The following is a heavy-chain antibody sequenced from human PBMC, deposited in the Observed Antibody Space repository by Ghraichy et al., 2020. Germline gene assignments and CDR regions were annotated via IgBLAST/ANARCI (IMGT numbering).Heavy chain of an antibody. Sequence: GESLNISCAASGFTFSSYGMHWVRQAPGKGLEWVAVIWYDGSNKYYADSVKGRFTISRDNSKNTLYLQMNSLRAEDTAVYYCARDPLSSGDYWPSDYYYYGMDVWGQGTTVTVSS. CDR3: ARDPLSSGDYWPSDYYYYGMDV. J-gene: IGHJ6*02. V-gene: IGHV3-33*01. D-gene: IGHD1-26*01. CDR1: GFTFSSYG. CDR2: IWYDGSNK.